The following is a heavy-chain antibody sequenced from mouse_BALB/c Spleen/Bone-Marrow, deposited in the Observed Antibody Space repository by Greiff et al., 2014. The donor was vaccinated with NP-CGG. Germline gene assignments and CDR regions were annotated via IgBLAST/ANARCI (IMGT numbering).Heavy chain of an antibody. CDR2: IWADGST. CDR3: ARITTATGAMDY. D-gene: IGHD1-2*01. Sequence: QVQLKESGPGLGAPSPSLSISFPVSGVSLTSYGVHWVCQPPGKGLGWLGVIWADGSTNYNSALMSRLSISKDNSKSQVFLKMNSLQTDDTAMYYCARITTATGAMDYWGQGTSVTVSS. J-gene: IGHJ4*01. CDR1: GVSLTSYG. V-gene: IGHV2-9*02.